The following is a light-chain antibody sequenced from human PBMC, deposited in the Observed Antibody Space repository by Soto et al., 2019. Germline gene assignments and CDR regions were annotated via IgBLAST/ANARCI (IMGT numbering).Light chain of an antibody. J-gene: IGKJ4*01. CDR1: QSLNSY. Sequence: EIVLTQSPATLSLSPGERATLSCRASQSLNSYLAWYQQKPGQAPRLLIYDASNRATGIPARFSGSGSGTDFPLTISSLEPEDFAVYYCQQRSNWPLTFGGGTKVEIK. CDR3: QQRSNWPLT. CDR2: DAS. V-gene: IGKV3-11*01.